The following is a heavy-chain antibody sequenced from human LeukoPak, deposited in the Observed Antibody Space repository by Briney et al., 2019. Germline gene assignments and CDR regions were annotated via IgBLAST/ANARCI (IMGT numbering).Heavy chain of an antibody. V-gene: IGHV3-53*05. CDR1: GFTVSSNY. CDR2: IYSDGNT. Sequence: GGSLRLSCAASGFTVSSNYMRWVRQAPGKGLEWVSVIYSDGNTYYADSVKGRFTISRDNSKNTLYLQMNSLRAEDTAVYYCAKDRLLYFDYWGQGTLVTVSS. CDR3: AKDRLLYFDY. J-gene: IGHJ4*02.